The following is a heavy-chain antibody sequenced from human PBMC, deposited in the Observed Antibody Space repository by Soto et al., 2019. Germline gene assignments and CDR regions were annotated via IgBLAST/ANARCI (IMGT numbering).Heavy chain of an antibody. J-gene: IGHJ5*02. V-gene: IGHV1-46*01. Sequence: ASVKVSCKASGYTFTSYYIHWVRQAPGQGLEWMGIINPSGGSTSCAQKFQGRVTMTRDTSTSTVYMELSSLRSEDTAVYYCARDLARTTAMVTSNWFDPWGQGTLVTVSS. D-gene: IGHD5-18*01. CDR3: ARDLARTTAMVTSNWFDP. CDR2: INPSGGST. CDR1: GYTFTSYY.